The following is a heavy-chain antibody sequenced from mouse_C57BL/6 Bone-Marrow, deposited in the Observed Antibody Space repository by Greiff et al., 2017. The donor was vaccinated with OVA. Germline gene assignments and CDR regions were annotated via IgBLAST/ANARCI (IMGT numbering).Heavy chain of an antibody. D-gene: IGHD2-3*01. CDR1: GYTFTSYG. CDR3: ARSDGYYLYFDD. V-gene: IGHV1-58*01. Sequence: DVKLQVPGAELVRPGSSVKVSCKTSGYTFTSYGINWVKQRPGQGLEWMGYIYIGNGYTEYNEKFKGKATLTSDTSSSTAYMQLSSLTSEDSAIYVFARSDGYYLYFDDWGTGTTVTVSS. J-gene: IGHJ1*03. CDR2: IYIGNGYT.